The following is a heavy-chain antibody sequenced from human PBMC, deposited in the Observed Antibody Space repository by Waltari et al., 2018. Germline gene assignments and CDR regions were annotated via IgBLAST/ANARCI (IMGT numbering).Heavy chain of an antibody. D-gene: IGHD3-16*02. V-gene: IGHV3-23*01. J-gene: IGHJ4*02. CDR1: GFSVMGYA. CDR3: AKGSRGYTNYFFDY. CDR2: ISRSGATP. Sequence: EVQLLESAGGLVQPGGALSLSCAASGFSVMGYAMSWVRQAPGEGLEWVASISRSGATPFSADSVKGRVTIVRDNSKDTVYLQMNSLRVDDSAVYYCAKGSRGYTNYFFDYWGQGARGTVSS.